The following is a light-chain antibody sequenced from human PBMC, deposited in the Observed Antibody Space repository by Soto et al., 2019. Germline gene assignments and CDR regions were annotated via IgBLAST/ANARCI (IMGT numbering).Light chain of an antibody. CDR3: QQSYSTLWT. CDR1: QSVSSNY. Sequence: EIVLTQSPGTLSLSPGERATLSCRASQSVSSNYLAWHQQKPGQAPRLLIYGASSRATGIPDRFSGSGSGTDFTLTISSLQPEDFATYYCQQSYSTLWTFGQGTKVDIK. V-gene: IGKV3-20*01. J-gene: IGKJ1*01. CDR2: GAS.